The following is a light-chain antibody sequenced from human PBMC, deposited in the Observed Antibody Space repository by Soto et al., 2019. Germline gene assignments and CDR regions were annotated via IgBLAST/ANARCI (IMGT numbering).Light chain of an antibody. Sequence: QSVLAQPASVSGSPGQSITISCTGASGYVGTYSLVSWYQQHPGKAPKVVIYEGHKRPSGVPDRFSGSTSVNTASLTISGLQTDDEADYYCCLYVGATTYVLGTGTKVTVL. CDR1: SGYVGTYSL. J-gene: IGLJ1*01. CDR2: EGH. CDR3: CLYVGATTYV. V-gene: IGLV2-23*01.